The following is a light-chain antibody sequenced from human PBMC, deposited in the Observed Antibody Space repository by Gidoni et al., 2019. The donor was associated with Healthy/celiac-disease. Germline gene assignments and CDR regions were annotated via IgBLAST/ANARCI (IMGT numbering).Light chain of an antibody. V-gene: IGKV1-39*01. CDR3: QQSYSTPRT. CDR2: AAS. Sequence: DIQMTQSPSSLSASVGYRVTITCRASQSISSYLNWYPPRPGKSPKLLIYAASTLQSGVPSRFSGSGSGTDFTLTISSLQPEDFATYYCQQSYSTPRTFGQGTKMEIK. J-gene: IGKJ1*01. CDR1: QSISSY.